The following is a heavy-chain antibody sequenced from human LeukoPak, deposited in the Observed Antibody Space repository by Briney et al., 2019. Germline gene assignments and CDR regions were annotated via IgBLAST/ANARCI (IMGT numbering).Heavy chain of an antibody. J-gene: IGHJ4*02. D-gene: IGHD4-23*01. V-gene: IGHV4-4*02. CDR2: IYHSGGT. Sequence: SETLSLTCAVSGGSISSSTNWWSWVRQPPGKGLEWIGEIYHSGGTNYNPSLKSRITISVDKSQNQFSLKLSSVTAADTAVYYCAINDYGGRVDYWGQGTLVTVSS. CDR1: GGSISSSTNW. CDR3: AINDYGGRVDY.